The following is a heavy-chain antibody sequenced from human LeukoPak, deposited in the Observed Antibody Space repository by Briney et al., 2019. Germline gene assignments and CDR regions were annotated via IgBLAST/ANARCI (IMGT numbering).Heavy chain of an antibody. V-gene: IGHV3-48*03. Sequence: SCKASGYTFTSYDINWVRQAPGKGLEWVSYISSSGSDIYYADSVKGRFTISRDNAKNSLYLHMNSLRAEDTAVYYCARDYGGSSPFDYWGQGTLVTVSS. CDR1: GYTFTSYD. CDR3: ARDYGGSSPFDY. J-gene: IGHJ4*02. D-gene: IGHD4-23*01. CDR2: ISSSGSDI.